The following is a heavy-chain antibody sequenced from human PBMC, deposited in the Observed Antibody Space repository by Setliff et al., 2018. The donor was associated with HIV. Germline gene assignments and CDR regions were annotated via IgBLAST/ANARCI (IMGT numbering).Heavy chain of an antibody. V-gene: IGHV3-15*01. D-gene: IGHD3-10*01. J-gene: IGHJ5*02. CDR2: IKTKTDGGTT. CDR3: TRAALLTVIRGKSGGWFDP. Sequence: GGSLRLSCVASGLTFSNAWMSWVRQAPGKGLEWVGRIKTKTDGGTTDYAAPVKGRFTISRDDSENMLYLQMNTLKTEDTAVYYCTRAALLTVIRGKSGGWFDPWGQGTLVTVSS. CDR1: GLTFSNAW.